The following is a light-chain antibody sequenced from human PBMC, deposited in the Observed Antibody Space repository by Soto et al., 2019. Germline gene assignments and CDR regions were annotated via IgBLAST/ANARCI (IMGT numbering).Light chain of an antibody. CDR1: QSVSYTY. J-gene: IGKJ1*01. Sequence: EIVLTQSPGTLSLSPGERATLSCRASQSVSYTYLAWYQHKRGQPPRLLLYAASSRATGIPVRFSGSGSRTDFTLTISRLEPEDSAVYFCQQYSSAPRTFGQGTKVEIK. CDR2: AAS. CDR3: QQYSSAPRT. V-gene: IGKV3-20*01.